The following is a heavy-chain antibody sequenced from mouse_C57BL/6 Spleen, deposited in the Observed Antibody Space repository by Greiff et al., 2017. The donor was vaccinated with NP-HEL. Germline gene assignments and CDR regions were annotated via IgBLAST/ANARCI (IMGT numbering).Heavy chain of an antibody. J-gene: IGHJ2*01. Sequence: QVQLQQPGAELVRPGSSVKLSCKASGYTFTSYWMDWVKQRPGQGLEWIGNIYPSDSETHYNQKFKDKATLTVDKSSSTAYMQLSSLTSEDSAVYYCARGITTVVATPFDYWGQGTTLTVSS. V-gene: IGHV1-61*01. D-gene: IGHD1-1*01. CDR3: ARGITTVVATPFDY. CDR2: IYPSDSET. CDR1: GYTFTSYW.